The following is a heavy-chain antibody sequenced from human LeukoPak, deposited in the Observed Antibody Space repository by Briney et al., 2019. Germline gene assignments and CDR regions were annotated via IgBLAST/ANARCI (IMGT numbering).Heavy chain of an antibody. V-gene: IGHV3-53*01. Sequence: PGGSLRLSCAASGFTVSSNYMSWVRQAPGKGLEWDSVIYSGGSTYYADSVKGRFTISRDNSKNTLYLQMNSLRAEDTAVYYCARESRHCSSTSCYVPYFDYWGQGTLVTVSS. J-gene: IGHJ4*02. D-gene: IGHD2-2*01. CDR1: GFTVSSNY. CDR3: ARESRHCSSTSCYVPYFDY. CDR2: IYSGGST.